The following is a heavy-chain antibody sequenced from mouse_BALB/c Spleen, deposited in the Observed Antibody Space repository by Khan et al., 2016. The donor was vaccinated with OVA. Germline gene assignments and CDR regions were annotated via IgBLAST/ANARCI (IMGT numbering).Heavy chain of an antibody. Sequence: QVQLKESGAELAKPGASVKMSCKASGYTFINYWILWVKQRPGQGLVWIGYINPSTGYTEYNQNFKDKATLTADKSSRTAYMQLSSLTSEDSAVYYCARRGLRWDIDYWGQGTTLTVSS. D-gene: IGHD1-1*01. CDR1: GYTFINYW. CDR2: INPSTGYT. J-gene: IGHJ2*01. V-gene: IGHV1-7*01. CDR3: ARRGLRWDIDY.